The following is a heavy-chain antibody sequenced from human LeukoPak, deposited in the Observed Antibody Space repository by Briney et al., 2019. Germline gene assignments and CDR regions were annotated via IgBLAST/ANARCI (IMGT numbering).Heavy chain of an antibody. CDR2: INHSGST. J-gene: IGHJ4*02. V-gene: IGHV4-34*01. CDR1: GGSFSGYY. D-gene: IGHD1-14*01. Sequence: SETLSLTCAVYGGSFSGYYWSWIRQPPGKGLEWIGEINHSGSTNYNPSLKSRVTISVDTSKNQFSLKLSSVTAADTAVYYCARVPVTVYYFDYWGQGTLVTVSS. CDR3: ARVPVTVYYFDY.